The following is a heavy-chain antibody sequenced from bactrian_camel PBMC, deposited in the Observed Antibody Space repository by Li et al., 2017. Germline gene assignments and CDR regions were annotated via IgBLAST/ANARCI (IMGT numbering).Heavy chain of an antibody. CDR3: ATDKVPINRVCIAAAVTGLGV. D-gene: IGHD3*01. Sequence: GGSVQAGGSLRLSCAASGHTSSSYCMAWFRQAPGKAHEGIAALGVLGEKIYESSVKGRFTISLDDTKNILYLQMNNLQPEDTAMYYCATDKVPINRVCIAAAVTGLGVRGQGTQVTV. CDR2: LGVLGE. CDR1: GHTSSSYC. J-gene: IGHJ4*01. V-gene: IGHV3S57*01.